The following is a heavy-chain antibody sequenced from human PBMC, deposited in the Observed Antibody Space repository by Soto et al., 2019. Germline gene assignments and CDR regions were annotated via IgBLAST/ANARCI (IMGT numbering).Heavy chain of an antibody. Sequence: ASVKVSCKASGGTFSSYAISWVRQAPGQGLEWMGGIIPIFGTANYAQKFQGRVTITADESTSTAYMELSSLRSEDTAVYYCARMHYDSSGFYWFDLWGQGTLVTVSS. CDR2: IIPIFGTA. J-gene: IGHJ5*02. D-gene: IGHD3-22*01. V-gene: IGHV1-69*13. CDR3: ARMHYDSSGFYWFDL. CDR1: GGTFSSYA.